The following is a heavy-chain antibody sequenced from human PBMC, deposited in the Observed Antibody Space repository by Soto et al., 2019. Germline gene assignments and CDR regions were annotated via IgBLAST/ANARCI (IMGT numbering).Heavy chain of an antibody. Sequence: QVQLGQSGAEVKKPGSSVKVSCKASGGTFSSYAISWVRQAPGQGLEWMGGIIPIFGSANYAQKFQGRVTITADESTSTVYMEVSSLRSEDTAVYYCVRDEYDDLPGYWALRYYFDYWGQGTLVTVSS. CDR1: GGTFSSYA. D-gene: IGHD3-9*01. J-gene: IGHJ4*02. CDR2: IIPIFGSA. CDR3: VRDEYDDLPGYWALRYYFDY. V-gene: IGHV1-69*01.